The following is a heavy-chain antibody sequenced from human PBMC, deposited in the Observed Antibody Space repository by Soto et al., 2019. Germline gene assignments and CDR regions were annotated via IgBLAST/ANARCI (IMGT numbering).Heavy chain of an antibody. D-gene: IGHD3-22*01. V-gene: IGHV1-18*04. CDR2: ISASGDT. Sequence: ASVKVSCKASGYSFSTYGISWVRQAPGQGLEWMGWISASGDTNYAQKLQGRVTVTADTSTSTAYMELRSLTSDDTAVYYCVRSGYLNRDFDFWGQGTLVTVYS. J-gene: IGHJ4*02. CDR3: VRSGYLNRDFDF. CDR1: GYSFSTYG.